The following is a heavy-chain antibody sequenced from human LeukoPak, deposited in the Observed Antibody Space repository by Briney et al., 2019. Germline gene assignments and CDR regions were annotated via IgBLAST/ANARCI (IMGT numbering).Heavy chain of an antibody. CDR3: ARLARQNYFGSGSFYPYYYYYMDV. CDR2: IYHSGSN. CDR1: GYSISSGYY. J-gene: IGHJ6*03. Sequence: PSETLSLTCSVSGYSISSGYYWGWIRQPPGKGLEWIGSIYHSGSNYYNPSLKSRVTISVDTSKTQFSLKLSSVTAADTAVYYCARLARQNYFGSGSFYPYYYYYMDVWGKGTTVTISS. V-gene: IGHV4-38-2*02. D-gene: IGHD3-10*01.